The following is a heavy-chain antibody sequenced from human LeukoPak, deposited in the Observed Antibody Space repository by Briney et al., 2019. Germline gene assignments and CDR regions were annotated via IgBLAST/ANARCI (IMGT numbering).Heavy chain of an antibody. CDR1: GGSISSGGYY. D-gene: IGHD3-22*01. CDR2: TYYSGST. Sequence: SETLSLTCTVSGGSISSGGYYWSWIRQHPGKGLEWIGYTYYSGSTYYNPSLKSRVTVSVDTSKNQFSLKLSSVTAADTAVYYCARGGAVITFDYWGQGTLVTVSS. V-gene: IGHV4-31*03. CDR3: ARGGAVITFDY. J-gene: IGHJ4*02.